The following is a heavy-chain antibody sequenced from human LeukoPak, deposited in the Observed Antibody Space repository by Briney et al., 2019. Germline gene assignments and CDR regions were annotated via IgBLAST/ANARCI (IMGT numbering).Heavy chain of an antibody. Sequence: HPGGSLRLSCAASGFTFNNYAMSWVRQAPGEGLEWVSVISGSGGSTHNADSVKGRFTISRDNSKNTLYLQMNSLRAEDTAVYYCAKDAEQWLVSPYFQHWGQGTLVTVSS. D-gene: IGHD6-19*01. V-gene: IGHV3-23*01. J-gene: IGHJ1*01. CDR3: AKDAEQWLVSPYFQH. CDR1: GFTFNNYA. CDR2: ISGSGGST.